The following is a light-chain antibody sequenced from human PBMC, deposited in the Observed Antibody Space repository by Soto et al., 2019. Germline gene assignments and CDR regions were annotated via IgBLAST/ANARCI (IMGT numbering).Light chain of an antibody. CDR2: AAS. J-gene: IGKJ1*01. Sequence: TVSRPPLSAYGGDRVTISGRASQGISNDLAWYQQKPGKAPRLLIFAASNLQSGVPSRFSGSGSGTDFTLTISRLQPEDFATYYCLQLNSFPRTFGQGTKVDIK. CDR3: LQLNSFPRT. V-gene: IGKV1-6*01. CDR1: QGISND.